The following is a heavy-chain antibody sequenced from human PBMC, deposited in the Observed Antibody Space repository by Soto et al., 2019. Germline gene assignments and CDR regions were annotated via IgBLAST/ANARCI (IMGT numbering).Heavy chain of an antibody. CDR1: GFTFSIYS. D-gene: IGHD2-8*01. CDR3: ARVRVDRFRTAAINGVPPYYFDY. CDR2: ISSSSSYI. J-gene: IGHJ4*02. V-gene: IGHV3-21*01. Sequence: GGSLRLSCAASGFTFSIYSMNWVRQAPGKGLEWVSSISSSSSYIYYADSVKGRFTISRDNAKNSLYLQMNSLRAEDTAVYYCARVRVDRFRTAAINGVPPYYFDYWGQGTLVTVSS.